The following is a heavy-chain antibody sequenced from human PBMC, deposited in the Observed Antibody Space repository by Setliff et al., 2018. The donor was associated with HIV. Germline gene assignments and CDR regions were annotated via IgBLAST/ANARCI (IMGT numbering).Heavy chain of an antibody. J-gene: IGHJ4*02. D-gene: IGHD1-7*01. Sequence: SETLSLTCTVSGGSISSGSYYWSWIRQPAGKGLEWTGRIYTSGSTNYNYPFKTRATISRDTSKNQFSLRLISVTATDTAMYYCARHPREETQRNYKFDSWGQGTLVTVSS. V-gene: IGHV4-61*02. CDR3: ARHPREETQRNYKFDS. CDR1: GGSISSGSYY. CDR2: IYTSGST.